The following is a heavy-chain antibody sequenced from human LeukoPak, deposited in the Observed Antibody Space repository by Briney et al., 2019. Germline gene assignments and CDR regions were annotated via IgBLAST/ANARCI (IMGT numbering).Heavy chain of an antibody. CDR3: ARDFDSGWAFDY. Sequence: GGSLRLSCVASGFTFANYAMHWVRQAPGKGLEYVSSILNNGVTKNYASSVKGRFTIARDNSKNTLYLQMGSLRGDDTAVYYCARDFDSGWAFDYWGLGTLVTVSS. CDR1: GFTFANYA. J-gene: IGHJ4*02. V-gene: IGHV3-64*01. D-gene: IGHD6-19*01. CDR2: ILNNGVTK.